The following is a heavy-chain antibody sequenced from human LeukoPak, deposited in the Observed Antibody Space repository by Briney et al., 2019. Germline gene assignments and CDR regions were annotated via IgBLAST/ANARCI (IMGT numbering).Heavy chain of an antibody. CDR2: IISSSNTI. CDR1: GFTFSIYA. Sequence: GGSLRLSCAASGFTFSIYAMSWVRQAPGKGLEWVSYIISSSNTIYYADSVKGRFTISRDNAKNSLYLQMNSLRAEDTAVYYCARAVGHGSGSPRMDVWGKGTTVTVSS. D-gene: IGHD3-10*01. J-gene: IGHJ6*04. V-gene: IGHV3-48*01. CDR3: ARAVGHGSGSPRMDV.